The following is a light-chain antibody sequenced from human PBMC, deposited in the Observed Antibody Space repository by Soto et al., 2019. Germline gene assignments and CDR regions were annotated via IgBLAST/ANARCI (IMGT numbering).Light chain of an antibody. CDR3: QHYNNWPPWT. CDR2: SAS. Sequence: IVMTQSPDTLSVSPGERATLSCRASQSVSSNLAWYQQKPGQAPRLLIYSASTRATGIPARFSGSGSGTDFTLTISSLQSEDFAVYYCQHYNNWPPWTSGQGTRVEIK. CDR1: QSVSSN. J-gene: IGKJ1*01. V-gene: IGKV3-15*01.